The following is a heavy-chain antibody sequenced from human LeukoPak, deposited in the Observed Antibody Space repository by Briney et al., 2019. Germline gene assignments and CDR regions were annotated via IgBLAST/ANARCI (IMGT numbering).Heavy chain of an antibody. Sequence: GGSLRLSCAASGFTFSSYAMSWVRQAPGKGLEWVANIQQDGSEKYYVDSVKGRFTISRDNAKSSLYLQMNSLRAEDTAVYYCAREDYDILTGSPYYMDVWGKGTTVTISS. CDR2: IQQDGSEK. V-gene: IGHV3-7*01. CDR3: AREDYDILTGSPYYMDV. D-gene: IGHD3-9*01. CDR1: GFTFSSYA. J-gene: IGHJ6*03.